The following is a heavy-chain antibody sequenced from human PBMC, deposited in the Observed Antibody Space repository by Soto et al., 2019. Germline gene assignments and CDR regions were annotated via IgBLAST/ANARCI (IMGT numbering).Heavy chain of an antibody. J-gene: IGHJ4*02. CDR3: ARDLGGWTDY. CDR1: GYTFTSYA. CDR2: INAGNGNT. Sequence: ASVNGSCKTSGYTFTSYAMHWVRQAPGQRLEWMGWINAGNGNTKYSQKFQGRVTITIDTSASTAYMELSSLRSEDTAIYYCARDLGGWTDYWGQGTLVTVSS. V-gene: IGHV1-3*01. D-gene: IGHD6-19*01.